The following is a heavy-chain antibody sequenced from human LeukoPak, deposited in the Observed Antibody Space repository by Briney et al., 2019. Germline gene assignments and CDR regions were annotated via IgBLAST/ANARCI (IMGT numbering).Heavy chain of an antibody. CDR2: IYTSGST. CDR3: AREVRYCSGGSCYSGVNWFDP. Sequence: SETLSLTCTVSGGSMSNYYWSWIRQPAGKGLEWIGRIYTSGSTNYNPSLKSRVTMSVDTSKNQFSLKLSSVTAADTAVYYCAREVRYCSGGSCYSGVNWFDPWGQGTLVTVSS. V-gene: IGHV4-4*07. D-gene: IGHD2-15*01. J-gene: IGHJ5*02. CDR1: GGSMSNYY.